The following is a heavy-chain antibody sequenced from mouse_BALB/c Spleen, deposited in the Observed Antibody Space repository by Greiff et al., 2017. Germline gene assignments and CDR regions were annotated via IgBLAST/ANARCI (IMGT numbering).Heavy chain of an antibody. J-gene: IGHJ1*01. V-gene: IGHV3-6*02. Sequence: EVKLQESGPGLVKPSQSLSLTCSVTGYSITSGYYWNWIRQFPGNKLEWMGYISYDGSNNYNPSLKNRISITRDTSKNQFFLKLNSVTTEDTATYYCARSTGTSSYWYFDVWGAGTTVTVSS. CDR1: GYSITSGYY. CDR2: ISYDGSN. D-gene: IGHD4-1*02. CDR3: ARSTGTSSYWYFDV.